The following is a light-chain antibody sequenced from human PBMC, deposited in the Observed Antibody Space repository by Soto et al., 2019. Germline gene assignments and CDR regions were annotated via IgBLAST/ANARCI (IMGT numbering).Light chain of an antibody. CDR3: SSYTSSSTDV. CDR1: SSDVGGYNY. CDR2: EVS. J-gene: IGLJ1*01. V-gene: IGLV2-14*01. Sequence: QSVLTRPASVSGSPGQSITVSCTGASSDVGGYNYVSWYQQHPGKAPKLMIYEVSNRPSGVSNRFSGSKSGNTASLNISGLQAEDEADYYCSSYTSSSTDVVGTGTKLTVL.